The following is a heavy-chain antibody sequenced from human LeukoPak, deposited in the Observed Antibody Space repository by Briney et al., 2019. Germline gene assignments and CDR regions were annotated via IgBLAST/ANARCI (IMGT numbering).Heavy chain of an antibody. CDR2: IYFSGTT. J-gene: IGHJ4*02. D-gene: IGHD3-9*01. V-gene: IGHV4-59*12. CDR3: ASLFKYYDILTGYFLLYFDY. Sequence: SETLSLTCTVSGGSISGYYWSWIRQPPGKGLEWIGNIYFSGTTNYNPSLKSRVTMSLDTSRNQFSLKLSSVTAADTAVYYCASLFKYYDILTGYFLLYFDYWGQGTLVTVSS. CDR1: GGSISGYY.